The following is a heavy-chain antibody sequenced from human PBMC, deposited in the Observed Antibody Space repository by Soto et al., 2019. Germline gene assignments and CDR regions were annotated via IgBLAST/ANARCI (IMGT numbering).Heavy chain of an antibody. CDR1: GFTFSSYA. D-gene: IGHD3-10*01. CDR3: AKDLVRGVTVEKYYYYMDV. J-gene: IGHJ6*03. CDR2: ISGSGGST. Sequence: VQLLESGGGLVQPGGSLRLSCAASGFTFSSYAMSWVRQAPGKGLEWVSAISGSGGSTYYADSVKGRFTISRDNSKNTLYLQMNSLRAEDTAVYYCAKDLVRGVTVEKYYYYMDVWGKGTTVTVSS. V-gene: IGHV3-23*01.